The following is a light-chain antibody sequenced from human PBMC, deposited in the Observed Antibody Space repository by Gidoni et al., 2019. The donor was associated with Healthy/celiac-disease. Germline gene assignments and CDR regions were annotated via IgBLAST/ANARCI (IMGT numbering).Light chain of an antibody. CDR3: NSRDSSGNHVV. Sequence: SSDLTQDPAVSVALGQTVRITCQGHSLSSEYASWYQQKPGQAPVLVIYGKNNRPSGIPDRFSGSSSGNTASLTITGAQAEDEADYYCNSRDSSGNHVVFGGGTKLTVL. V-gene: IGLV3-19*01. CDR1: SLSSEY. J-gene: IGLJ2*01. CDR2: GKN.